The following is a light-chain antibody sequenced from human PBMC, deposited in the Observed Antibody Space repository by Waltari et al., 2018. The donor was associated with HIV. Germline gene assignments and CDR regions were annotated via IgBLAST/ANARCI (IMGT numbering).Light chain of an antibody. CDR1: TLGQKF. V-gene: IGLV3-1*01. Sequence: SYGLTQPPSVSVSPGQTVTISSSGDTLGQKFVSWYLQKAGQSPVLVIYQDTQRPSGIPDRFSASNSRRTANFTISGTQAADEGDYFCQAWDNTVVFGGGTKLTVL. CDR3: QAWDNTVV. CDR2: QDT. J-gene: IGLJ2*01.